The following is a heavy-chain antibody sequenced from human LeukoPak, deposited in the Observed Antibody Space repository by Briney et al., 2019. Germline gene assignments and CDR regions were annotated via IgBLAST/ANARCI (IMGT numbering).Heavy chain of an antibody. CDR2: IYYSGST. CDR1: GGSISSSSYY. J-gene: IGHJ4*02. V-gene: IGHV4-39*01. D-gene: IGHD1-26*01. Sequence: SETLSLTCTVSGGSISSSSYYWGWIRQPPGKGLEWIGSIYYSGSTYYNPSLKSRVTISVDTSKNQFSLKLSSVTAADTAVYYCARARGRWHLLPLDFWGQGTLVTVSS. CDR3: ARARGRWHLLPLDF.